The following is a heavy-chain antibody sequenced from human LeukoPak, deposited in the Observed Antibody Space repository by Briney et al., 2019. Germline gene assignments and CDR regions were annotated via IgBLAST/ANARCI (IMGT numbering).Heavy chain of an antibody. Sequence: AETLSLTCTVSGVYLSSYYWNWIRQPPGKGLEWIGYIYYSGSTNYNPPLKSGLTIAIDTTKNQFALKLSSVTAADTAVYYCARDVKGGYWGQGTLVTVSS. D-gene: IGHD2-15*01. CDR3: ARDVKGGY. CDR2: IYYSGST. V-gene: IGHV4-59*01. J-gene: IGHJ4*02. CDR1: GVYLSSYY.